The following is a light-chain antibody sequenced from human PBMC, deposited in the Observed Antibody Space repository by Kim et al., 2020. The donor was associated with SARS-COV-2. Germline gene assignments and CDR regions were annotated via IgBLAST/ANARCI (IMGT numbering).Light chain of an antibody. J-gene: IGKJ1*01. CDR3: QQYNNWPWT. Sequence: EIVMTQSPATLSVSPGERVHMSCRASQSVNAHLAWYQQKPGQPPRLLIYVASTRATGIPARFSGSGSGTEFTLTISSLQSEDFAVYFCQQYNNWPWTLGQGTKVEIK. V-gene: IGKV3-15*01. CDR1: QSVNAH. CDR2: VAS.